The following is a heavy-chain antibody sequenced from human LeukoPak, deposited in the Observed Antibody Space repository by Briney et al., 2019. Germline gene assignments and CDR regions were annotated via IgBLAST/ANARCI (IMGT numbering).Heavy chain of an antibody. Sequence: SETLSLTCTVSGGSISSYYWSWIRQPPGKGLEWIGYIYYSGSTNYNPSLKSRVTISVDTSKNQFSLKLSSVTAADTAVYYCAGVEMATLSYWGQGTLVTVSS. D-gene: IGHD5-24*01. CDR3: AGVEMATLSY. CDR2: IYYSGST. V-gene: IGHV4-59*01. CDR1: GGSISSYY. J-gene: IGHJ4*02.